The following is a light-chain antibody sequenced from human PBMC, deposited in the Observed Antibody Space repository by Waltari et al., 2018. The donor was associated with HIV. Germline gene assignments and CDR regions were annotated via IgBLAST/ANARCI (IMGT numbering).Light chain of an antibody. V-gene: IGLV2-14*03. CDR2: DGD. CDR1: QHDLGYYNY. CDR3: CSYTTSGTWV. J-gene: IGLJ3*02. Sequence: QSALTQPASVSGSPGQSITVSCSGTQHDLGYYNYVSWFLHHADKPPQLIIFDGDKRPSGVSDRFSASKSGRTASLTIFGLQPDDEGDYFCCSYTTSGTWVFGGGTRVTV.